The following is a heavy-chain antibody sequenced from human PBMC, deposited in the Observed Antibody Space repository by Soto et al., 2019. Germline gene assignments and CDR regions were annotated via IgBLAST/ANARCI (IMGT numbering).Heavy chain of an antibody. CDR2: ISAYNGNT. CDR3: ARLYCSGGSCYAGYFDY. V-gene: IGHV1-18*01. D-gene: IGHD2-15*01. CDR1: GYTFTSYG. J-gene: IGHJ4*01. Sequence: QVPLVQSGAEVKKPGASVKVSCKASGYTFTSYGISWVRQAPGQGLEWMGWISAYNGNTNYAQKLQGRDTMTTDTSTSTAYMELRSLRSDDTAVYYCARLYCSGGSCYAGYFDYWGHGTLVTVSS.